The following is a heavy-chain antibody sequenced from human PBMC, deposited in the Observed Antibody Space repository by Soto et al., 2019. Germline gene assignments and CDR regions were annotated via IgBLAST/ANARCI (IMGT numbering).Heavy chain of an antibody. CDR1: GFTVSNNY. V-gene: IGHV3-53*01. Sequence: EVQLVESGGGLIQPGGSLRLSCAVSGFTVSNNYMSWVRQAPGKGLEGVSVIYSGGYTAYGDSVKGRFTISRDNSKNTLYLKINTRGAAGPALYSGARHPGGGGYWGQGTLVTVSS. CDR2: IYSGGYT. J-gene: IGHJ4*02. CDR3: ARHPGGGGY. D-gene: IGHD3-10*01.